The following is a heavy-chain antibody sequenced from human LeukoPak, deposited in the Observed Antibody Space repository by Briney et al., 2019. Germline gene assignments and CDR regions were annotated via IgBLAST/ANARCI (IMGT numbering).Heavy chain of an antibody. CDR2: INHSGST. CDR3: ARIYDSSGYYHYSPDAFDI. J-gene: IGHJ3*02. CDR1: GGSFSGYY. V-gene: IGHV4-34*01. Sequence: PSETLSLTCAVYGGSFSGYYWSWIRQPPGKGLEWIGEINHSGSTNYDPSLKSRVTISVDTSKNQFSLKLSSVTAADTAVYYRARIYDSSGYYHYSPDAFDIWGQGTMVTVSS. D-gene: IGHD3-22*01.